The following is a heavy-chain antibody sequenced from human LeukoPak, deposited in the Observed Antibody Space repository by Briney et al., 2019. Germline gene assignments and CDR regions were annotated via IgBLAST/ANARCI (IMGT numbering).Heavy chain of an antibody. D-gene: IGHD6-13*01. CDR1: GGSFSGYY. J-gene: IGHJ5*02. V-gene: IGHV4-34*01. Sequence: SETLSLTCAVYGGSFSGYYWSWIRHPPGKGLEWIGEINHSGSTYYNPSLKSRVTISVDTSKNQFSLKLSSVTAADTAVYYCARGGSSWYIGWFDPWGQGTLVTVCS. CDR2: INHSGST. CDR3: ARGGSSWYIGWFDP.